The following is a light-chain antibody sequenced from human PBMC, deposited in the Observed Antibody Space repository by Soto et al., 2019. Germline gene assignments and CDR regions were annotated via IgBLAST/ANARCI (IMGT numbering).Light chain of an antibody. V-gene: IGKV1-39*01. CDR2: AES. CDR1: HTIMTY. J-gene: IGKJ1*01. Sequence: EIQITQSPSSRSASVGDESTITCRASHTIMTYLNWYQLKPGKPPSLLIYAESSLQSGVQSRFSGSGSGNDLNLNINSLKHEDFATYSCQPSYNYPQTVGQGTKVEIK. CDR3: QPSYNYPQT.